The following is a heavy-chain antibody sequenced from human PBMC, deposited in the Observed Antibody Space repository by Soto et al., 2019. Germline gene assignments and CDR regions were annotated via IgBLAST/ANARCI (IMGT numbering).Heavy chain of an antibody. Sequence: EVQLLESGGGLVQPGGSLRLSCAASGFTFSNYAMRWVRQAPGKGLEWVSAISGSGDSTYYADSVKGRFTVSRDTSKITLYLQMNSLRAEDTAVYYCARRGSGSYYDYWGQGTLVTVSS. CDR2: ISGSGDST. CDR3: ARRGSGSYYDY. V-gene: IGHV3-23*01. CDR1: GFTFSNYA. J-gene: IGHJ4*02. D-gene: IGHD1-26*01.